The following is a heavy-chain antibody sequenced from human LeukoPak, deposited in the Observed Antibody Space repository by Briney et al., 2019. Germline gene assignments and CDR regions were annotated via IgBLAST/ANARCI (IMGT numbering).Heavy chain of an antibody. Sequence: PSETLSLTCTVSGGSISSGSYYWSWIQQPAGKGLEWIGRIYTSGSTNYNPSLKSRVTISVDTSKNQFSLKLSSVTAADTAVYYCARSTAGTFDFDYWGQGTLVTVSS. J-gene: IGHJ4*02. CDR1: GGSISSGSYY. CDR3: ARSTAGTFDFDY. V-gene: IGHV4-61*02. D-gene: IGHD6-19*01. CDR2: IYTSGST.